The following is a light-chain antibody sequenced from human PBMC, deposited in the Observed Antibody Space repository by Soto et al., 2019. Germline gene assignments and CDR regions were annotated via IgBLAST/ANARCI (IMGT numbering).Light chain of an antibody. CDR3: QQYNSWPPIT. V-gene: IGKV3-15*01. Sequence: EIVSTQSPGTLSLSPGERPTLSCSASQSVSSYLAWYQQRPGQAPRLVIYGASTRATGIPARFSGGGSGTEFTLTISSLQSEDFAVYYCQQYNSWPPITFGQGTRLEIK. CDR2: GAS. J-gene: IGKJ5*01. CDR1: QSVSSY.